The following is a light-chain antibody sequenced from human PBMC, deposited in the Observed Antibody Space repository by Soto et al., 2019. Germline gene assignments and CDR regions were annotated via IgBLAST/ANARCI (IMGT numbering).Light chain of an antibody. Sequence: EIVLTQSPATLSLSPGEGASLSCRASQNIRTYLAWYQQRPGQVPRLLIYGVSKRAPVIPARFSGSGSGTDFTLTVSGLETEDFATYYCQQYNSYSTFRQGTKVEIK. CDR1: QNIRTY. CDR2: GVS. V-gene: IGKV3-11*01. CDR3: QQYNSYST. J-gene: IGKJ1*01.